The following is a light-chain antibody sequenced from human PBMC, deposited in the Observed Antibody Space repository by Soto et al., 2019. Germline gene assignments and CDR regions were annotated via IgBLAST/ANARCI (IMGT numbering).Light chain of an antibody. V-gene: IGKV3-15*01. Sequence: EIVLTQSPGPLSLSPGERATLSCRASQSISSNLAWYQQKPGQAPRLLIYGASTRATGIPARFSGSGSGTEFTLTISSLQSEDFAVYYCQQYNNWWTFGQGTKVDIK. CDR2: GAS. CDR3: QQYNNWWT. CDR1: QSISSN. J-gene: IGKJ1*01.